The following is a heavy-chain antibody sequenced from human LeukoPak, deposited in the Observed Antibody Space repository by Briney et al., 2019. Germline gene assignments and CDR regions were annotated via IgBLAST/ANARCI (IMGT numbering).Heavy chain of an antibody. CDR3: ARTFSGVARF. CDR2: ISYDGSNK. Sequence: PWGSLRLPCAASGFTFSSYGMHWVRQAPGKGLEWVAVISYDGSNKYYADSVKGRFTISRDNSKNTLYLQMNSLRAEDTAVYYCARTFSGVARFWGQGTLVTVSS. J-gene: IGHJ4*02. CDR1: GFTFSSYG. D-gene: IGHD3-16*01. V-gene: IGHV3-30*03.